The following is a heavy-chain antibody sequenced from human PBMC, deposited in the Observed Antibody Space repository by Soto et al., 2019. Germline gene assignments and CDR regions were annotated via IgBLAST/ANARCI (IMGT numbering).Heavy chain of an antibody. CDR2: IYWDDDK. J-gene: IGHJ4*02. D-gene: IGHD2-21*02. CDR1: GFSLSSSDVG. CDR3: VRASGGGNSAYFDY. Sequence: QITLKESGPTLVKPTQTLTLTCTFSGFSLSSSDVGVGWIRQPPGKALEWLALIYWDDDKRYSPSLKSRLTMTKDTSRNQVVLTVTNLDPVDTATYYCVRASGGGNSAYFDYWGQGTLVTVSS. V-gene: IGHV2-5*02.